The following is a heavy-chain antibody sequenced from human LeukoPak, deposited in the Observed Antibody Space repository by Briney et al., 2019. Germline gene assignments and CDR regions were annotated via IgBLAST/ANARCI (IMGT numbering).Heavy chain of an antibody. Sequence: GGSLRLSCAASGFTFSSYGMHWVRQAPGKGLEWVAVISYDGSNKYYADSVKGRFTISRDNSKNTLYLQMNSLRAEDTAVYYCARGSLWLQLDYWGQGTLVTVSS. J-gene: IGHJ4*02. D-gene: IGHD5-24*01. CDR3: ARGSLWLQLDY. CDR2: ISYDGSNK. CDR1: GFTFSSYG. V-gene: IGHV3-30*19.